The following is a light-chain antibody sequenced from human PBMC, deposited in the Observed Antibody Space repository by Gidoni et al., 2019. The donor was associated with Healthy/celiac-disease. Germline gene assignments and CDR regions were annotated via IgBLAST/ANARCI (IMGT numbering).Light chain of an antibody. CDR1: QDSSNY. CDR2: DAS. CDR3: QQYDNLPYT. J-gene: IGKJ2*01. V-gene: IGKV1-33*01. Sequence: IQQTQSPSSPSAAVGDRITITCQASQDSSNYLNWYQQKPGKAPKLLIYDASNLETGVPSRFSGSGSGTDFTFTISSLQPEDIATYYCQQYDNLPYTFXXXTKLEIK.